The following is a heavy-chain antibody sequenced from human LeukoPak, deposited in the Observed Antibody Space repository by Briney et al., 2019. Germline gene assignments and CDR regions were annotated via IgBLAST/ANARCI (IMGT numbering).Heavy chain of an antibody. CDR2: IYHSGST. J-gene: IGHJ4*02. Sequence: SETLSLTCAVSGASISSNNWWWSWVRQPPGKGLEWIGEIYHSGSTNYNPSLKSRVTISVDRSKNQFSLKLSSVTAADTAVYYCARGRGGALGYWGQGTLVTVSS. V-gene: IGHV4-4*02. CDR1: GASISSNNW. CDR3: ARGRGGALGY. D-gene: IGHD3-16*01.